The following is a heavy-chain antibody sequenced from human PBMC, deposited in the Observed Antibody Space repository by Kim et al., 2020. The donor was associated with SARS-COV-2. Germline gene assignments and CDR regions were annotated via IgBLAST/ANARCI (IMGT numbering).Heavy chain of an antibody. J-gene: IGHJ4*02. Sequence: SETLSLTCTVSGGSISSSSYYWGWIRQPPGKGLEWIGSIYYSGSTYYNPSLKSRVTISVDTSKNQFSLKLSSVTAADTAVYYCARLSSGSFQVAYYFDYWGQGTLVTVSS. CDR1: GGSISSSSYY. D-gene: IGHD1-26*01. V-gene: IGHV4-39*01. CDR2: IYYSGST. CDR3: ARLSSGSFQVAYYFDY.